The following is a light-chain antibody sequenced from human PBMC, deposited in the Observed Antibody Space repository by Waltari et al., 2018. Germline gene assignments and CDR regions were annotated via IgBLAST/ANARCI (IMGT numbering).Light chain of an antibody. CDR3: QQSYNTPRT. V-gene: IGKV1-39*01. CDR1: QTISSY. J-gene: IGKJ1*01. CDR2: AAS. Sequence: DIQMTQSPSSLSASVGDRVTITCRASQTISSYLSWYQQKPGKAPNLLIYAASSLQSGVPSRFGGSGSGTDFTLTISSLQPEDFATYYCQQSYNTPRTFGQGTKVEVK.